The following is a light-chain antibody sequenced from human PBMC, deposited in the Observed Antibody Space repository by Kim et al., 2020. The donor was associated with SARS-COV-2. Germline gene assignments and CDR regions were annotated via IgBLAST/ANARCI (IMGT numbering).Light chain of an antibody. CDR3: QTWGTGIRV. CDR2: LNSDGSH. J-gene: IGLJ3*02. Sequence: ASVKLTCTLSSGHSRYAIAWHQQQAEKGPRYLMKLNSDGSHSKGDGIPDRFSGSSSGAERYLTISSLQSEDEADYYCQTWGTGIRVFGGGTQLTVL. V-gene: IGLV4-69*01. CDR1: SGHSRYA.